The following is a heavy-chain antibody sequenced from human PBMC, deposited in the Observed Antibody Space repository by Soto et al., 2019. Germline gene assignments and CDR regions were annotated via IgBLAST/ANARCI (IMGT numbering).Heavy chain of an antibody. CDR2: IRSKAYGGTT. CDR1: GFTFGDYA. CDR3: TRGRTSADSYYDFWSGV. V-gene: IGHV3-49*03. J-gene: IGHJ4*02. D-gene: IGHD3-3*01. Sequence: GGSLRLSCTASGFTFGDYAMSWFRQAPGKGLEWVGFIRSKAYGGTTEYAASVKGRFTISRDDSKSIAYLQMNSLKTEDTAVYYCTRGRTSADSYYDFWSGVWGQGTLVTVSS.